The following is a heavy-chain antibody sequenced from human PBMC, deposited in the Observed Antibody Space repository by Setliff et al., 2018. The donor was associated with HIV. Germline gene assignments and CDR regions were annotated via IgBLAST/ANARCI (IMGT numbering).Heavy chain of an antibody. D-gene: IGHD2-21*01. J-gene: IGHJ5*02. CDR2: IYYTGST. CDR3: AKGVKWLAP. Sequence: LSLTCSVSGASIRSYYWTWIRQPPGRGLEWIGFIYYTGSTKYNPSLKSRVTISVDTSKTQFSLRLGSVTAADTAVYYCAKGVKWLAPWGRGTLVTVSS. CDR1: GASIRSYY. V-gene: IGHV4-59*08.